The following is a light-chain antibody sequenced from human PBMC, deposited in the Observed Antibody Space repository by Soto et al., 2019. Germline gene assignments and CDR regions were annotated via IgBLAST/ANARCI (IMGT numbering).Light chain of an antibody. CDR2: GAS. J-gene: IGKJ5*01. Sequence: EIVMTQSPATLSVSPGERATLSCRASQSLSSNLAWYQHKPGQAPRLLIYGASTRASGIPARFSGSGSGTEFTLTISSLQSEDFAVYYCHQYNNWPPITFGQGTRLEIK. CDR1: QSLSSN. CDR3: HQYNNWPPIT. V-gene: IGKV3-15*01.